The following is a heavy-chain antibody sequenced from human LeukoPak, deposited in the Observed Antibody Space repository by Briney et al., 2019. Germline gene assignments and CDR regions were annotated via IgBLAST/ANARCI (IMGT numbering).Heavy chain of an antibody. CDR2: TYYSSKWFS. CDR1: GDSVSSTSAA. Sequence: SQTLSLTCAISGDSVSSTSAAWHWIRLSPSRGLEWLGRTYYSSKWFSDYAVSVKSRIIINPDTSRNQFSLQLNSVIPEDTAVYYCARTYGSNSCYYYYMDVWGTGTTVTVSS. D-gene: IGHD4-23*01. CDR3: ARTYGSNSCYYYYMDV. V-gene: IGHV6-1*01. J-gene: IGHJ6*03.